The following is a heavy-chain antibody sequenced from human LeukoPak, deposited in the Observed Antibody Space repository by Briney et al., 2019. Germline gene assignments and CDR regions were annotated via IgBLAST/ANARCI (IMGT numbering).Heavy chain of an antibody. V-gene: IGHV3-30*02. CDR2: IRSDGSNK. J-gene: IGHJ4*02. CDR3: AKDIDIVAALDY. Sequence: GGSLRLSCAGSGFSFSSYGMHWVRQAPGKGLEWMAFIRSDGSNKYYADSVKGRFTISRDNSKNTLYLQMNSLRAEDTAMYYCAKDIDIVAALDYWGQGTLVTVSS. CDR1: GFSFSSYG. D-gene: IGHD5-12*01.